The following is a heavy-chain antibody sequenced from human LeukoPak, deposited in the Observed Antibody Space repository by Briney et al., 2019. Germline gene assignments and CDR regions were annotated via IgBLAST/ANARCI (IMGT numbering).Heavy chain of an antibody. CDR1: AGSSVSFG. D-gene: IGHD4-23*01. J-gene: IGHJ6*03. V-gene: IGHV4-59*01. CDR2: IYYSGRT. CDR3: AREGYGGNTIYYYYMDV. Sequence: TLPLTRTVVAGSSVSFGGRWIRQHPGKGLEWSGYIYYSGRTNHSPSLKSPVTISVDTSKNQFSLKLSSVTAADTAVYYCAREGYGGNTIYYYYMDVWGKGTTVTVSS.